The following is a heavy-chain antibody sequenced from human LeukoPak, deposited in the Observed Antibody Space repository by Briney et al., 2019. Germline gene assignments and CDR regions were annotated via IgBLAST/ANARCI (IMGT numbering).Heavy chain of an antibody. CDR1: GGSISSYY. J-gene: IGHJ3*01. V-gene: IGHV4-59*01. CDR3: ARIAVVTQGDAFDL. Sequence: SETLSLTCTVSGGSISSYYWSWIRQPPGKGLEWIGYIYYSGSTNYNPSLKSRVTISVDTSKNQFSLKLSSVTAADTAVYYCARIAVVTQGDAFDLWGRGTLVTVSS. CDR2: IYYSGST. D-gene: IGHD4-23*01.